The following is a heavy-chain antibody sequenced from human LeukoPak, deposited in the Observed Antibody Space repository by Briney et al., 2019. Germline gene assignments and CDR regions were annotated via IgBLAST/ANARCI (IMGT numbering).Heavy chain of an antibody. Sequence: GGSLRLSCAASGFTFSSYAMSWVRQAPGKGLEWVSSLTGTDGSTYYADSVKGRCTISRDNSKNTLNLQMNSLRADDTALYYCAKVGTTFYYYYMDVWGKGTTVTVSS. J-gene: IGHJ6*03. V-gene: IGHV3-23*01. CDR1: GFTFSSYA. CDR3: AKVGTTFYYYYMDV. CDR2: LTGTDGST. D-gene: IGHD1-7*01.